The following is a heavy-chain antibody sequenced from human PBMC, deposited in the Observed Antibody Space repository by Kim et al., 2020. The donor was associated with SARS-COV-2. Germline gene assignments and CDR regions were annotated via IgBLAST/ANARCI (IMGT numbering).Heavy chain of an antibody. CDR2: INGDGSST. D-gene: IGHD3-9*01. J-gene: IGHJ4*01. V-gene: IGHV3-74*01. Sequence: GGSLRLSCAASGFTFSSYWMHWVRQVPGKGLVWASRINGDGSSTSYADSVKGRFTISRDNAKNTLYLQMNGLRAEDTAVYYCARIPPLTLPQFASFDFWG. CDR3: ARIPPLTLPQFASFDF. CDR1: GFTFSSYW.